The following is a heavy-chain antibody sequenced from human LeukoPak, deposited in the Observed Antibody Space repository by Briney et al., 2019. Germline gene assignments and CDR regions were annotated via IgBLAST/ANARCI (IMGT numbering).Heavy chain of an antibody. Sequence: GGSLRLSCAASGFTFSNAWMSWARQAPGKGLEWVGRIKSKTDGGTTDYAAPVKGRFTISRDDSKNTLYLQMNSLKTEDTAVYYCTTDQNVLRFLEWFPQTYFDYWGQGTLVTVSS. D-gene: IGHD3-3*01. CDR3: TTDQNVLRFLEWFPQTYFDY. CDR2: IKSKTDGGTT. CDR1: GFTFSNAW. J-gene: IGHJ4*02. V-gene: IGHV3-15*01.